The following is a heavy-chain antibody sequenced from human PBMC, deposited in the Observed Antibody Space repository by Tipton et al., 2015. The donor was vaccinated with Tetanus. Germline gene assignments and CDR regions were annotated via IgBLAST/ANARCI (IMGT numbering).Heavy chain of an antibody. J-gene: IGHJ4*02. D-gene: IGHD5-24*01. Sequence: RSLRLSCAASGFTFSSYAMHWVRQAPGKGLEWVAVISYDGGNKYYADSVKGRFTISRDNSKSTLSLQMNSLRTEDTAVYSCARDRRGRDGYNLPDYWGQGTLVTVSS. CDR3: ARDRRGRDGYNLPDY. CDR1: GFTFSSYA. V-gene: IGHV3-30-3*01. CDR2: ISYDGGNK.